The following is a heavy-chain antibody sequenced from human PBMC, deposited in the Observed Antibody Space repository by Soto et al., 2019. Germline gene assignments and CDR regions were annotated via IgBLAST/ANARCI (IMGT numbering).Heavy chain of an antibody. D-gene: IGHD6-19*01. CDR1: GYTFTGYY. CDR3: ASTIAVAGKRAGY. V-gene: IGHV1-2*02. J-gene: IGHJ4*02. CDR2: INPNSGGT. Sequence: ASVQVSCKASGYTFTGYYMHWVRQAPGQGLEWMGWINPNSGGTNYAQKFQGRVTMTRDTSISTAYMELSRLRSDDTAVYYCASTIAVAGKRAGYWGQGTLVSVSS.